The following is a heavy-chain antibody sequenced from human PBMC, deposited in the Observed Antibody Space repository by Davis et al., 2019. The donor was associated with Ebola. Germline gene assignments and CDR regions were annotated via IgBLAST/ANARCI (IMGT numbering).Heavy chain of an antibody. D-gene: IGHD3-22*01. CDR3: AKDRGYYFDRSGYYSVGFDS. Sequence: PGGSLRLSCAASGFIFSSYVMSWVRQAPGKGLEWVSTYGTSADTYYADSVKGRFTISRDNSKNTLYLQMNGLRVEDTAIYYCAKDRGYYFDRSGYYSVGFDSWGQGTLVTVSS. CDR2: GTSADT. J-gene: IGHJ4*02. V-gene: IGHV3-23*01. CDR1: GFIFSSYV.